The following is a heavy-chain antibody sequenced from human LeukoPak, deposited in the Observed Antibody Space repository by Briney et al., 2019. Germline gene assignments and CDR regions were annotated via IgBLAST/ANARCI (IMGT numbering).Heavy chain of an antibody. Sequence: GASVKVSCKASGYTFTGYDIIWLRQATGQGLEWMGWMNPNNGNTGYAQKFQGRVTMTRNTSISTAYMELSSLRSEDTAVYYCARALSGCVLCFDYWGQGTLVTVSS. V-gene: IGHV1-8*01. CDR1: GYTFTGYD. J-gene: IGHJ4*02. D-gene: IGHD6-19*01. CDR2: MNPNNGNT. CDR3: ARALSGCVLCFDY.